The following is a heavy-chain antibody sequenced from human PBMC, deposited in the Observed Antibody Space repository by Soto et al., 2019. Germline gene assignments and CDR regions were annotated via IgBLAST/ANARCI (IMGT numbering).Heavy chain of an antibody. CDR1: GFTVSSNY. D-gene: IGHD5-12*01. CDR3: ARNGGYRGYAGRFDT. J-gene: IGHJ5*02. CDR2: IYSGGST. V-gene: IGHV3-53*04. Sequence: EVQLVESGGGLVQPGGSLRLSCAASGFTVSSNYMSWVRQAPGKGLEWVSVIYSGGSTSYADSVKGRFTISRHDSKNTRDLQMNCLNGDDTAAYFSARNGGYRGYAGRFDTLAQGTQVTVSS.